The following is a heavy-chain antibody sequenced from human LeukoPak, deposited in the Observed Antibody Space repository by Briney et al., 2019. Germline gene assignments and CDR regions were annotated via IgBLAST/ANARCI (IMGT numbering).Heavy chain of an antibody. CDR1: GGSISSSSYY. Sequence: SETLSLTCTVSGGSISSSSYYWSWIRQPPGKGLEWIGEINHSGSTNYNPSLKSRVTISVDTSKNQFSLKLSSVTAADTAVYYCARGPNLGWPDAEYFQHWGQGTLVTVSS. CDR3: ARGPNLGWPDAEYFQH. J-gene: IGHJ1*01. V-gene: IGHV4-39*07. D-gene: IGHD6-19*01. CDR2: INHSGST.